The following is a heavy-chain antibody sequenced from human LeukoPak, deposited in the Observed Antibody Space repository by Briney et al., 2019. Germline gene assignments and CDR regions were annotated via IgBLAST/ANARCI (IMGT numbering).Heavy chain of an antibody. CDR3: ARDQRYYDSSGYYPSYWYFDL. J-gene: IGHJ2*01. D-gene: IGHD3-22*01. Sequence: PSETLSLTCTVSGGSISSYYWSWIRQPAGKGLEWIGRIYTSGSTNYNPSLKSRVTMSVDTSKNQFSLRLSSVTAADTAVYYCARDQRYYDSSGYYPSYWYFDLWGRGTLVTVSS. CDR1: GGSISSYY. CDR2: IYTSGST. V-gene: IGHV4-4*07.